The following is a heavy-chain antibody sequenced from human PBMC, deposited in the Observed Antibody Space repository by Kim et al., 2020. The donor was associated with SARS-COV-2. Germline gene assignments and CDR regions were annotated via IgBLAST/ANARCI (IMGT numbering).Heavy chain of an antibody. J-gene: IGHJ4*02. CDR2: T. D-gene: IGHD2-15*01. Sequence: TSYRDSMKGRFTISKANAKNTLYLQMNSLRAEDTAVYYCAREFLLGEPDYWGQGTLVTVSS. V-gene: IGHV3-74*01. CDR3: AREFLLGEPDY.